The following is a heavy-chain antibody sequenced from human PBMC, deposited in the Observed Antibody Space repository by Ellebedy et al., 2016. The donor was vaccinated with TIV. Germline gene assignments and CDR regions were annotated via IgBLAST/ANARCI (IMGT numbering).Heavy chain of an antibody. CDR2: IYYSGST. J-gene: IGHJ5*02. Sequence: MPSETLSLTCTVSGGSISSSSYYRGWIRQPPGKGLEWIGSIYYSGSTYYNPSLKSRVTISVDTSKNQFSLKLSSVTAADTAVYYCARRGPARWFDPWGQGTLVTVSS. CDR3: ARRGPARWFDP. CDR1: GGSISSSSYY. V-gene: IGHV4-39*01. D-gene: IGHD3-10*01.